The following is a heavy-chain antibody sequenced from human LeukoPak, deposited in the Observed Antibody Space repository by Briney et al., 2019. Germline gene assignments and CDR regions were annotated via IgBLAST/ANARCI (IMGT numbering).Heavy chain of an antibody. CDR2: IYSGGST. Sequence: PGGSLRLSCAASGFTVSSNYMSWVRQAPGKGLEWVSVIYSGGSTYYADSVKGRFTISRDNSKNTLYLQMNSLRAEDTAVYYCARDPITMVRGVPIDDAFDIWGQGTVVTVSS. J-gene: IGHJ3*02. V-gene: IGHV3-66*01. CDR1: GFTVSSNY. D-gene: IGHD3-10*01. CDR3: ARDPITMVRGVPIDDAFDI.